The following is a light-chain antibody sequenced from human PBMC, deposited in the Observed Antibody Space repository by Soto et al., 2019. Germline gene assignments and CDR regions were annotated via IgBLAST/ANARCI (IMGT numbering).Light chain of an antibody. J-gene: IGKJ5*01. V-gene: IGKV3-20*01. Sequence: EIVLTQSPGTLSLAPGGRASLSFRASQSVSTRHLAWYQQKHGQAPRLLTYGASSRANGIPDRFSVSGSGTDFTLTITRLEPEDSAVYYCQQYGRSPLTFGQGTRLEIK. CDR1: QSVSTRH. CDR3: QQYGRSPLT. CDR2: GAS.